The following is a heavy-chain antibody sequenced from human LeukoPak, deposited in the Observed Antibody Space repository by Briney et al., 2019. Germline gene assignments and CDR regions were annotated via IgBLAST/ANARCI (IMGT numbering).Heavy chain of an antibody. CDR1: RGSISGSIRSYY. Sequence: SETLSLTCAVSRGSISGSIRSYYWSWLRQPPGKGLEWIGYISSSGSVNDNPSLRSRVTISVDTSEHQFFLNLSSVSAADTAVYYCARIPLGYSGAYYFDYWGQGTLVTVSP. D-gene: IGHD5-12*01. CDR3: ARIPLGYSGAYYFDY. V-gene: IGHV4-4*09. CDR2: ISSSGSV. J-gene: IGHJ4*02.